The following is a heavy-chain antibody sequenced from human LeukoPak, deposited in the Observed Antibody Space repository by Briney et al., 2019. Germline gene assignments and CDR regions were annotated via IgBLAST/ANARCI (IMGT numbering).Heavy chain of an antibody. CDR3: ARYCSSTSCPYYYYYYGMDV. V-gene: IGHV3-30*03. Sequence: GGSLRLSCAASGFTFSSYGMHWVRQAPGKGLEWVAVISYDGSNKYYADSVKGRFTISRDNSKNTLYLQMNSLRAEDTAVYYCARYCSSTSCPYYYYYYGMDVWGQGTTVTVSS. J-gene: IGHJ6*02. CDR2: ISYDGSNK. CDR1: GFTFSSYG. D-gene: IGHD2-2*01.